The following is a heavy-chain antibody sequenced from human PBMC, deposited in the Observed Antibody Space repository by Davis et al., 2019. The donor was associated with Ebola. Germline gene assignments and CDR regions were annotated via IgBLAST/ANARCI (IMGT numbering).Heavy chain of an antibody. V-gene: IGHV2-26*01. CDR1: GFSLSNARMG. CDR3: ARMGGYCSSTSCWGYYGMDV. Sequence: SGPTLVKPTETLTLTCTVSGFSLSNARMGVSWIRQPPGKALEWLAHIFSNDEKSYSTSLKSRLTISKDTSKSQVVLTMTNMDPVDTATYYCARMGGYCSSTSCWGYYGMDVWGQGTTVTVSS. D-gene: IGHD2-2*01. J-gene: IGHJ6*02. CDR2: IFSNDEK.